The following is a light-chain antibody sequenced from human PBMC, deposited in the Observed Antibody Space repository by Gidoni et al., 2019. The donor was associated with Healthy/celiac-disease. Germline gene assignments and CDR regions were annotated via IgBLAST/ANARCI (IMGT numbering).Light chain of an antibody. CDR3: QSYDSSLSGSSV. CDR2: GNS. V-gene: IGLV1-40*01. Sequence: QSVLTQPPSVSGAPGQRVTISCTRSSSNIGAGYDVHWYQQLPGTAPKLLIYGNSNRPSGVPDRFSGSKSGTSASLAITGLQAEDEADYYCQSYDSSLSGSSVFGGGTKLTVL. J-gene: IGLJ3*02. CDR1: SSNIGAGYD.